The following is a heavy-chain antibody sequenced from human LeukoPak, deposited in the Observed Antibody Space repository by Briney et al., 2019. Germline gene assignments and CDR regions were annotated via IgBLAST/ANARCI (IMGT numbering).Heavy chain of an antibody. CDR2: IYGGGRT. Sequence: GGSLRLSCAASGFTVSSNYMSWVRQAPGKGLEWVSVIYGGGRTHYADSVKGRSTISRDNSKNTLYLQMNSLRAEDTAVYYCARATDYWGQGTLVTVSS. D-gene: IGHD4-17*01. CDR1: GFTVSSNY. CDR3: ARATDY. V-gene: IGHV3-53*01. J-gene: IGHJ4*02.